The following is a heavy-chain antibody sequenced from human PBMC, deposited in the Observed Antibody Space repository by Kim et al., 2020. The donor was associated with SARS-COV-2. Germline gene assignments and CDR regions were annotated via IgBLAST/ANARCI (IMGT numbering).Heavy chain of an antibody. J-gene: IGHJ3*02. Sequence: ASVKVSCKASGYTFTSYAMHWVRQAPGQRLEWMGWINAGNGNTKYSQKFQGRVTITRDTSASTAYMELSSLRSEDTAVYYCARVESYCGGDCPHGAFDIWGQGTMITVSS. CDR1: GYTFTSYA. V-gene: IGHV1-3*01. CDR3: ARVESYCGGDCPHGAFDI. CDR2: INAGNGNT. D-gene: IGHD2-21*02.